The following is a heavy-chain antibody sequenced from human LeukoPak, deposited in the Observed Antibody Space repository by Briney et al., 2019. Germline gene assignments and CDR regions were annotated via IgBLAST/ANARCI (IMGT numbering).Heavy chain of an antibody. V-gene: IGHV5-51*01. CDR2: IYPGDSDT. D-gene: IGHD3-22*01. J-gene: IGHJ4*02. CDR1: GYSFTSYW. CDR3: AVYYYDGSGYYPEGGYFDY. Sequence: GESLKISCKGSGYSFTSYWIGWVRQMPGKGLEWMGIIYPGDSDTRYSPSFQGQVTISADKSISTAYLQWSSLKASDTAMYYCAVYYYDGSGYYPEGGYFDYWGQGTLVTVSS.